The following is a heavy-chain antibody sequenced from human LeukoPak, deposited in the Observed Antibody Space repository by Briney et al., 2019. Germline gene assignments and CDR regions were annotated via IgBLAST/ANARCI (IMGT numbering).Heavy chain of an antibody. J-gene: IGHJ3*01. V-gene: IGHV3-7*01. CDR2: IKRDGSEK. CDR1: GFTFSSCW. Sequence: PGGSLRLSCAASGFTFSSCWMNWVRQAPGKGLEWVANIKRDGSEKYYVDSVKGRFTISRDNAKNSLYLQMNSLRAEDTAVYYCARDRSTYYDFWXGYSSWGQGTMVTVSS. D-gene: IGHD3-3*01. CDR3: ARDRSTYYDFWXGYSS.